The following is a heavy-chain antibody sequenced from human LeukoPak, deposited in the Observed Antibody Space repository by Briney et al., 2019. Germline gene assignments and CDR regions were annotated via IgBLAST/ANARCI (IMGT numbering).Heavy chain of an antibody. J-gene: IGHJ4*02. CDR3: AKDLFGEARYYFDY. CDR1: GFTFDDYA. CDR2: ISWNSGSI. D-gene: IGHD3-16*01. V-gene: IGHV3-9*01. Sequence: PGRSLRLSCAASGFTFDDYAMHWVRQAPGKGLEWVSGISWNSGSIGYADSVKGRFTISRDNAKNSLYLQMNSLRAEDTALYYCAKDLFGEARYYFDYWGQGTLVTVSS.